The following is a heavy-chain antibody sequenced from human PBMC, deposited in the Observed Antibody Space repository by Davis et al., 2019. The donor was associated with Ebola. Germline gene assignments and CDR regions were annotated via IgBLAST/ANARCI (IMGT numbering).Heavy chain of an antibody. V-gene: IGHV4-39*01. J-gene: IGHJ4*02. D-gene: IGHD2-15*01. CDR2: IYYSGIT. CDR1: GGSIISSSSY. Sequence: MPSETLSLTCTVSGGSIISSSSYWGWIRQPPRKGLEWIGSIYYSGITYYNPSLKSRVTISVDTSKNQVSLKLSSVTAADTAVYYCARRVSSRGGCLDYWGQGTLVTVSS. CDR3: ARRVSSRGGCLDY.